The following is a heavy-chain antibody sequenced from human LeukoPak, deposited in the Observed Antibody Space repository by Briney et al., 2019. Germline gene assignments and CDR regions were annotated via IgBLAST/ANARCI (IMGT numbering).Heavy chain of an antibody. Sequence: GGSLRLSCAASGFTFSSYAMSWVRQAPGKGLEWVSAISGSGGSTYYADSVKGRFTISRDNSKNTLYLQVNSLRAEDTAVYYCAKDPVVPAAIRGPWFDPWGQGTLVTVSS. CDR1: GFTFSSYA. D-gene: IGHD2-2*02. V-gene: IGHV3-23*01. J-gene: IGHJ5*02. CDR3: AKDPVVPAAIRGPWFDP. CDR2: ISGSGGST.